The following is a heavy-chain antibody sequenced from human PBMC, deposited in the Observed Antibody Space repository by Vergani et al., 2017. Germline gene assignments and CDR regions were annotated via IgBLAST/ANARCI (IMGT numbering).Heavy chain of an antibody. J-gene: IGHJ1*01. CDR3: ARMSRDSSGWADFKYFQH. Sequence: QVQLVQSGAEVKKPGASVKVSCKASGYTFTGYYMHWVRQAPGQGLEWMGWINPNSGGTNYAQKFQGRVTMTRDTSISTAYMELSRLRSDDTAVYYCARMSRDSSGWADFKYFQHWGQGTLVTVSS. CDR2: INPNSGGT. D-gene: IGHD6-19*01. CDR1: GYTFTGYY. V-gene: IGHV1-2*02.